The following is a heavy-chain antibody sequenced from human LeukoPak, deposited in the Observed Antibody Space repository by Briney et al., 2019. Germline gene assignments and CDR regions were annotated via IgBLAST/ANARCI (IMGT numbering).Heavy chain of an antibody. Sequence: PGGSLRLSCAASGFTFSSYAMSWVRQAPGKGLEWVSAISGSGGSTYYADSVKGQFTISRDNSKNTLYLQMNILRAEDTAVYYCAKEALLWFGELYPFDPWGQGTLVTVSS. CDR3: AKEALLWFGELYPFDP. CDR1: GFTFSSYA. CDR2: ISGSGGST. J-gene: IGHJ5*02. D-gene: IGHD3-10*01. V-gene: IGHV3-23*01.